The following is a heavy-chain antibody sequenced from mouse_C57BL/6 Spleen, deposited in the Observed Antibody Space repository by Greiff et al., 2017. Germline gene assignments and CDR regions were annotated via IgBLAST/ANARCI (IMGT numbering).Heavy chain of an antibody. CDR3: AKGTTVVATDAMDY. CDR2: IWGDGSK. CDR1: GFSLTSYG. J-gene: IGHJ4*01. D-gene: IGHD1-1*01. Sequence: VQLQESGPGLVAPSQSLSITCTVSGFSLTSYGVSWVRQPPGKGLEWLGVIWGDGSKNYHSALISRLSISKDNSKSQVFLKLNSLQTDDTATYYCAKGTTVVATDAMDYWGQGTSVTVSS. V-gene: IGHV2-3*01.